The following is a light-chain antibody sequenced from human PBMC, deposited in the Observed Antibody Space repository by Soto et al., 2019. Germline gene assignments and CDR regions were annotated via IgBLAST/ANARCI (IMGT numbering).Light chain of an antibody. CDR2: VEGSGSY. CDR1: SGHRNYI. J-gene: IGLJ3*02. CDR3: ETWDSDIRV. Sequence: QSVLTQSSSASASLGSSVKLTCSPSSGHRNYIIAWHQQQPGKAPRYLMKVEGSGSYNKGSGVPDRFSGSSSGADRYLTISNLQFEDEADYYCETWDSDIRVFGGGTKLTVL. V-gene: IGLV4-60*02.